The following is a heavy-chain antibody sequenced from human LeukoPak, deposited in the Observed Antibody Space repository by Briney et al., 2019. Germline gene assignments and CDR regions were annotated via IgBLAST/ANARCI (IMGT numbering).Heavy chain of an antibody. CDR3: ARGTRSSQGFRYYYYYMDV. D-gene: IGHD6-13*01. V-gene: IGHV4-4*07. CDR2: IYTSGST. Sequence: SETLSLTCTVSGGSISSYYWSWIRQPAGKGLEWIGRIYTSGSTNYNPSLKSRDTMSVDTSKNQSSLKLSSVTAADTAVYYCARGTRSSQGFRYYYYYMDVWGKGTTVTVSS. J-gene: IGHJ6*03. CDR1: GGSISSYY.